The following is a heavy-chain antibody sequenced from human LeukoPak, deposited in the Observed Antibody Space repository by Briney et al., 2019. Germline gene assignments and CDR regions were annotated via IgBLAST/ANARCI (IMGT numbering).Heavy chain of an antibody. J-gene: IGHJ4*02. Sequence: GESLEISCKGSGYSFISYWIGWVRQMPGKGLEWLGIIFPGDSDIRYSPSFQGRITISADKSISTAYLQWISLKASDTAIYYCARNFESCGGDCYDFWGQGTLVTVSS. CDR3: ARNFESCGGDCYDF. CDR1: GYSFISYW. V-gene: IGHV5-51*01. CDR2: IFPGDSDI. D-gene: IGHD2-21*02.